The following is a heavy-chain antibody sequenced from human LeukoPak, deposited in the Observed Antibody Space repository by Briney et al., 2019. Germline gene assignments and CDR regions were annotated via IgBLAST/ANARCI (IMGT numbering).Heavy chain of an antibody. D-gene: IGHD2-8*01. CDR1: GFTFSSHW. Sequence: GGSLRLSCAASGFTFSSHWMSWVRQAPGKGLEWVANIKQDVSEKYYVDSVKGRFTISRDNSKNTLYLQMNSLRAEDTAVYYCAKDPDCTSGVCYTFFDYWGQGTLVTVSS. J-gene: IGHJ4*02. CDR3: AKDPDCTSGVCYTFFDY. CDR2: IKQDVSEK. V-gene: IGHV3-7*03.